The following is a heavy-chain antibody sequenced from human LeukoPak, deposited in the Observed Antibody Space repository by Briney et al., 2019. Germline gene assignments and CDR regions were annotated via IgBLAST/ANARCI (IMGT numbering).Heavy chain of an antibody. D-gene: IGHD2-15*01. CDR3: ARTKRVDYFDF. CDR2: IYYSGST. V-gene: IGHV4-31*03. Sequence: PSETLSLTCTVSGGSISSGGYYWSWIRQHPGKGLEWIGYIYYSGSTYYNPSLNSRVTISVDTSRNQFSLKLNSVTAADTAVYYCARTKRVDYFDFWGQGTLVTVSS. J-gene: IGHJ4*02. CDR1: GGSISSGGYY.